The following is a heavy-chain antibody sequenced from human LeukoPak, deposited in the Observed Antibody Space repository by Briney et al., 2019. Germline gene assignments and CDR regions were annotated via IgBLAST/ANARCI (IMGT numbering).Heavy chain of an antibody. CDR3: AGSRLSAEYFQF. CDR1: GFTFSSYA. Sequence: GGSLRLSCAASGFTFSSYAMHWVRQAPGKGLEWVAVISYDGSNKYYADSVKGRFTISRDNSKNTLYLQMNSLRAEDTAVYYCAGSRLSAEYFQFWGQGTLVAVSS. CDR2: ISYDGSNK. V-gene: IGHV3-30-3*01. J-gene: IGHJ1*01.